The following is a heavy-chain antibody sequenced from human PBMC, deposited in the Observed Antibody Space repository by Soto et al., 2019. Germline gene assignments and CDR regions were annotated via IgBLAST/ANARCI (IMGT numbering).Heavy chain of an antibody. CDR3: ARAPTYYYGSGSYYYYYGMDV. D-gene: IGHD3-10*01. V-gene: IGHV1-46*03. J-gene: IGHJ6*02. CDR1: GYTFTSYY. CDR2: INPSGGST. Sequence: QVQLVQSGAEVKKPGASVKVSCKASGYTFTSYYMHWVRQAPGQGLEWMGIINPSGGSTSYAQKFQGRGTMTRDTSTSTVYMELSSLRSEDTAVYYCARAPTYYYGSGSYYYYYGMDVWGQGTTVTVSS.